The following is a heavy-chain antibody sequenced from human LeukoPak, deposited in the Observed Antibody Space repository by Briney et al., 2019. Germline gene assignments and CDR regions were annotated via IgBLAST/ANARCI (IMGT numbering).Heavy chain of an antibody. CDR3: AKDRGRRGYSGYGKGYYFDY. V-gene: IGHV3-23*01. D-gene: IGHD5-12*01. J-gene: IGHJ4*02. CDR1: GFTFSSYA. Sequence: GGSLRLSCAASGFTFSSYAMSWVRQAPGKGLEWVSAISGSGGSTYYADSVKGRFTISRDNSKNTLYLQMNSLRAEDTAVYYCAKDRGRRGYSGYGKGYYFDYWGQGTLVTVSS. CDR2: ISGSGGST.